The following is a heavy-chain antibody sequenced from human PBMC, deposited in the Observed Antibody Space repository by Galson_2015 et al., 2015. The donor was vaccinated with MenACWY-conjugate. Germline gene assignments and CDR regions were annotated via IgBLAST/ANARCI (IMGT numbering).Heavy chain of an antibody. CDR3: ARSFDPGNSRDGFTKYYFDY. V-gene: IGHV4-39*07. Sequence: SETLSLTCKVSGGSISSTNYYWGWIRQSPGRGLEWIGSIYYSGSTYYNPSLKSRVTISVDTSKNQFSLKLSSVTAADTAVYYCARSFDPGNSRDGFTKYYFDYWGQGPLVTVSS. J-gene: IGHJ4*02. D-gene: IGHD5-24*01. CDR1: GGSISSTNYY. CDR2: IYYSGST.